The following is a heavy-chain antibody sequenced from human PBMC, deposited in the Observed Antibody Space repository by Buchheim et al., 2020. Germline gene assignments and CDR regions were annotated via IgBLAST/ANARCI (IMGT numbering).Heavy chain of an antibody. D-gene: IGHD4-17*01. CDR2: INPNSGGT. V-gene: IGHV1-2*04. CDR3: TLAGTTVTTLPDY. CDR1: GYTFTGYY. Sequence: QVQLVQSGAEVKKPGASVKVSCKASGYTFTGYYMHWVRQAPGQGLEWMGWINPNSGGTKYAQKFQGWVTMTRDTSISTAYMELSRLRSDDTAVYYCTLAGTTVTTLPDYWGQGTL. J-gene: IGHJ4*02.